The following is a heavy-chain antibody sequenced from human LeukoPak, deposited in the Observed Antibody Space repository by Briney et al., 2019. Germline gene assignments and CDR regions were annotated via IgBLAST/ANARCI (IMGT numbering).Heavy chain of an antibody. CDR2: IYSGGST. J-gene: IGHJ4*02. CDR1: GFTVSSNY. D-gene: IGHD3-10*01. CDR3: ARSRGLSYYGSGSYYTWFDC. V-gene: IGHV3-53*01. Sequence: PGGSLRLSCAASGFTVSSNYMSWVRPAPGKGLEWVSVIYSGGSTYYADSGKGRFTISRDNSKNTLYLQMNSRRAEDTAVYYCARSRGLSYYGSGSYYTWFDCWGQGTLVTVSS.